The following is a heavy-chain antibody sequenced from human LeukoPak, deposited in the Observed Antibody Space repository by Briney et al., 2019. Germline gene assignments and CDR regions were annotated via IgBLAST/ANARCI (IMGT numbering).Heavy chain of an antibody. J-gene: IGHJ4*02. V-gene: IGHV3-30-3*01. CDR3: ARDFRWLKPFDY. Sequence: GRPLRLSCAASGFSFSRYALHWVRQAPGKGPEWVGVISYDGSDKEYADTVKGRVTISRDNSKNTLFLQMNSLRIDDTAVYYCARDFRWLKPFDYWGLGTLVTVSS. D-gene: IGHD5-12*01. CDR2: ISYDGSDK. CDR1: GFSFSRYA.